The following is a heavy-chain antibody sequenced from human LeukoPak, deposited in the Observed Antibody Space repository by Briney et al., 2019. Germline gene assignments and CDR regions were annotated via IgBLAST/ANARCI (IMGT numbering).Heavy chain of an antibody. CDR2: IYYSGST. CDR1: GVSISRYY. V-gene: IGHV4-59*01. J-gene: IGHJ3*02. D-gene: IGHD4-11*01. Sequence: SETLSLTCTVSGVSISRYYWSWIRQPPGKGLEWIGYIYYSGSTNYNPSLKSRVTISVDTSKNQFSLRLSSVTAADTAVYYCARFDPYIDAFDIWGQGTMVTVSS. CDR3: ARFDPYIDAFDI.